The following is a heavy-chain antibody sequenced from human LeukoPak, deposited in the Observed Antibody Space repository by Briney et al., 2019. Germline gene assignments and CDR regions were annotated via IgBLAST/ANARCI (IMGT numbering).Heavy chain of an antibody. CDR3: ARAYGSGSSYHPDY. CDR2: INPNSGGT. V-gene: IGHV1-2*02. J-gene: IGHJ4*02. CDR1: GYTFTGYY. D-gene: IGHD3-10*01. Sequence: ASVKVSCKASGYTFTGYYMHWVRPAPGQGLAWMGWINPNSGGTNSSQKFQDRVTLTRDTSISTAYMELGSLRSDDTAIYYCARAYGSGSSYHPDYWGQGTLVTVSS.